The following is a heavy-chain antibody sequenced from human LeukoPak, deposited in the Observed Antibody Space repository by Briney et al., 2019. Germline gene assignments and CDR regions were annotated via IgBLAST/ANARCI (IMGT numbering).Heavy chain of an antibody. V-gene: IGHV1-8*01. J-gene: IGHJ4*02. CDR2: MNPNSGNT. D-gene: IGHD2-8*01. CDR1: GYTFTSYD. CDR3: ARGHGPPTDCTNGVCYTRGYFDY. Sequence: ASVKVSCKASGYTFTSYDINWVRQATGQGLEWMGWMNPNSGNTGYARKFQGRVTMTRNTSISTAYMELSSLRSEDTAVYYCARGHGPPTDCTNGVCYTRGYFDYWGQGTLVTVSS.